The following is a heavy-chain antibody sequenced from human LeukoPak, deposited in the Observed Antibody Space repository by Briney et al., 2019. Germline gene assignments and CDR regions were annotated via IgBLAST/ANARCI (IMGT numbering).Heavy chain of an antibody. CDR2: ISSSSSYI. V-gene: IGHV3-21*01. Sequence: PGGSLRLSCAASGFTFSTYTMNWVRQAPGKGLEWVSFISSSSSYIYYADSVKGRFTISSDNTKKSLYLQMNSLRAEDTAVYYCARDFSGYDYNFDYWGQGTLVTVSS. J-gene: IGHJ4*02. CDR3: ARDFSGYDYNFDY. D-gene: IGHD5-12*01. CDR1: GFTFSTYT.